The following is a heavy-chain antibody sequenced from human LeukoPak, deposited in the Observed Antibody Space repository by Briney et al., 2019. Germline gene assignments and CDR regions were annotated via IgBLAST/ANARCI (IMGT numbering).Heavy chain of an antibody. CDR3: ARRTQGWLLLSNFDY. D-gene: IGHD3-22*01. CDR1: GGSFSGYY. J-gene: IGHJ4*02. CDR2: INHSGST. V-gene: IGHV4-34*01. Sequence: SETLSLTCAVYGGSFSGYYWSWIRQPPGKGLEWIGEINHSGSTNYNPSLKSRVTISVDTSKNQFSLKLGSVTAADTAVYYCARRTQGWLLLSNFDYWGQGTLVTVSS.